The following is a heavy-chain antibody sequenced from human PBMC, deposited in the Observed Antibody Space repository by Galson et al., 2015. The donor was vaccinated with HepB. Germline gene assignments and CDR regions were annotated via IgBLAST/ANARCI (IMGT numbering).Heavy chain of an antibody. J-gene: IGHJ5*02. D-gene: IGHD4-23*01. V-gene: IGHV4-59*01. CDR1: GASIRSFY. Sequence: TLSLTCAVSGASIRSFYWNWIRQPPGKGLEWIGSFFYYGNTNYNPALQSRATISVDTSNNLFSLNLTSVTAVDTAVYYCARGLGTPSTWGQGTLVTVSS. CDR3: ARGLGTPST. CDR2: FFYYGNT.